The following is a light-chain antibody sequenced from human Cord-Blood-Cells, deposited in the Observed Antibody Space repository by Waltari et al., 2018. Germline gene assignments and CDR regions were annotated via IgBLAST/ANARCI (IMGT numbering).Light chain of an antibody. CDR1: SSNIGSNT. J-gene: IGLJ1*01. CDR2: SNN. CDR3: AAWDDSLNGYV. Sequence: QSVLTQPPSASGTPGQRVTISCSGSSSNIGSNTVNWYQQLPGTAPKLLIYSNNRRPAGVPDRVSGSKSGTSASLAISGLQSEEEADYYCAAWDDSLNGYVFGTGTKVTVL. V-gene: IGLV1-44*01.